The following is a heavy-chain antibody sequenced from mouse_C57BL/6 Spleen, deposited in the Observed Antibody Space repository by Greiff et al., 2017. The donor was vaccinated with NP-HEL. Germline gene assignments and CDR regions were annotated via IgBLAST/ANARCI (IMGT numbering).Heavy chain of an antibody. CDR1: GYTFTSYW. Sequence: QVQLQQPGAELVKPGASVKMSCKASGYTFTSYWITWVKQRPGQGLEWIGDIYPGSGSPNYNEKFKSKATLTVDTSSSTAYMQLSSLTSEDSAVYYCARSRQLRLQAMDYWGQGTSVTFSS. V-gene: IGHV1-55*01. J-gene: IGHJ4*01. CDR2: IYPGSGSP. D-gene: IGHD3-2*02. CDR3: ARSRQLRLQAMDY.